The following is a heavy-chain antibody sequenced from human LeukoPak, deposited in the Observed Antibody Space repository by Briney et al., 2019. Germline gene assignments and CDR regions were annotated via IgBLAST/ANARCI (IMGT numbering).Heavy chain of an antibody. CDR2: ISYDETKK. CDR1: GFTFRHYV. J-gene: IGHJ3*01. CDR3: VRARIRARSGAFDV. V-gene: IGHV3-30*01. D-gene: IGHD6-6*01. Sequence: QTGGSLRLSCEVSGFTFRHYVMHWVRQAPGKGPEWVAVISYDETKKFYADAVQGRFTISRDNSNYTLFLQMNSLRTDDTAKYYCVRARIRARSGAFDVWGQGTMVTVSS.